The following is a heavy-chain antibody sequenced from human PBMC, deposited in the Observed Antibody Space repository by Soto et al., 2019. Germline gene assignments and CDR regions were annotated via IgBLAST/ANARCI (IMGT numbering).Heavy chain of an antibody. V-gene: IGHV4-31*03. CDR2: IYYSGST. CDR1: GGSISSGDYY. Sequence: QVQLQESGPGLVKPSQTLSLTCTVSGGSISSGDYYWSWIRQHPGKGLEWIGYIYYSGSTYYNPSLKSRVTISVDTSKNHCSLKLSSVTAADTAVYYCARWWSGSRQGFDPWGQGTLVTVSS. D-gene: IGHD3-3*01. CDR3: ARWWSGSRQGFDP. J-gene: IGHJ5*02.